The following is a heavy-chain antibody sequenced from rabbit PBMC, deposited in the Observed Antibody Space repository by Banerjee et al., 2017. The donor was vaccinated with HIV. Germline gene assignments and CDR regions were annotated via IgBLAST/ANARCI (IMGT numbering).Heavy chain of an antibody. D-gene: IGHD6-1*01. CDR1: GFSFSNKAV. J-gene: IGHJ4*01. CDR3: ARDSIYASFFSVAYALSL. V-gene: IGHV1S45*01. CDR2: INAVTGKA. Sequence: QEQLAESGGGLVKPEGSLKLSCTASGFSFSNKAVMCWVRQAPGKGLEWIACINAVTGKAVYASWAKGRFTISRTSSTTVTLQMTSLTAADTATYFCARDSIYASFFSVAYALSLWGPGTLVTVS.